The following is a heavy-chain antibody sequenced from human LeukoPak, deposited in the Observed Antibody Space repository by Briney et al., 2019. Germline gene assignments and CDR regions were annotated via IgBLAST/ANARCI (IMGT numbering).Heavy chain of an antibody. Sequence: PGRSLRLSCAASGFTFSSYGMHWVRQAPGKGLEWVAVISYDGSNKYYAGSVKGRFTISRDNSKNTLYLQMNSLRAEDTAVYYCAKDRFSERRPFYYFDYWGQGTLVTVSS. CDR3: AKDRFSERRPFYYFDY. CDR1: GFTFSSYG. CDR2: ISYDGSNK. J-gene: IGHJ4*02. D-gene: IGHD3-3*01. V-gene: IGHV3-30*18.